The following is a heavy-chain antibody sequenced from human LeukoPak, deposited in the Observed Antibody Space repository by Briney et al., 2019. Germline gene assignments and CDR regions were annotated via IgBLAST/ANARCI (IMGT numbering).Heavy chain of an antibody. J-gene: IGHJ6*02. CDR3: ARVTYYDILTGYEMDV. D-gene: IGHD3-9*01. CDR2: MNPNSGNT. Sequence: ASVKVSCKASGYTFISYDINWVRQATGQGLEWMGWMNPNSGNTGYAQKFQGRVTMTRNTSISTAYMELSSLRSEDTAVYYCARVTYYDILTGYEMDVWGQGTTVTVSS. CDR1: GYTFISYD. V-gene: IGHV1-8*01.